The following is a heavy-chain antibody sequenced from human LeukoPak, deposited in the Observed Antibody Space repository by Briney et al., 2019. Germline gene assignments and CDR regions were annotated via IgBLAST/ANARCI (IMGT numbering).Heavy chain of an antibody. J-gene: IGHJ4*02. D-gene: IGHD5-24*01. CDR3: ARDQEGGYNLRVIDY. CDR2: ISYDGSNK. Sequence: PGRSLRLSCAASGFTFSSYAMHWVRQAPGKGLEWVAVISYDGSNKYYADSVKGRFTISRDNSKNTLYLQMNSLRAEDTAIYYCARDQEGGYNLRVIDYWGQGTLVTVSS. CDR1: GFTFSSYA. V-gene: IGHV3-30*04.